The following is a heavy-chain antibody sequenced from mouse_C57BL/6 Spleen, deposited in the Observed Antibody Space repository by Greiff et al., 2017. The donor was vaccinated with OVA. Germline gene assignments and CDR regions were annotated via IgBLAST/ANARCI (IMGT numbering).Heavy chain of an antibody. V-gene: IGHV1-15*01. CDR2: IAPETGGT. Sequence: QVQLQQSGAELVRPGASVTLSCKASGYTFTDYEMHWVKQTPVHGLEWIGAIAPETGGTAYNQKFKGKAILTADKSSSTAYMELRSLTSEDSAVYYCTRGRTGPFDYWGQGTTLTVSS. J-gene: IGHJ2*01. CDR3: TRGRTGPFDY. CDR1: GYTFTDYE. D-gene: IGHD4-1*01.